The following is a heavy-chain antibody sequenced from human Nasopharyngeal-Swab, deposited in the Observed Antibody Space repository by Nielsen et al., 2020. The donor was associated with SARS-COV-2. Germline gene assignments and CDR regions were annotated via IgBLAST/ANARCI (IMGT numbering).Heavy chain of an antibody. CDR1: GFTFSSYG. D-gene: IGHD2-15*01. J-gene: IGHJ5*02. CDR3: ARERVAWIVVVVAGREFDP. V-gene: IGHV3-33*01. CDR2: IWYDGSNK. Sequence: GGSLRLSCAASGFTFSSYGMHWVRQAPGKGLEWVAVIWYDGSNKYYADSVKGRFTISRDNSKNTLYLQMSSLRAEDTAVYYCARERVAWIVVVVAGREFDPWGQGTLVTVSS.